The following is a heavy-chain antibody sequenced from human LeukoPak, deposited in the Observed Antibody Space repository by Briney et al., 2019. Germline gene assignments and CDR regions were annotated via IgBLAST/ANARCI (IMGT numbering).Heavy chain of an antibody. Sequence: GGSLRLSCAASGFTFSSYGMHWVRQAPGKGLEWVAVISYDGSNKYYADSVKGRFTISRDSSKNTLYLQMNSLRAEDTAVYYCAKAVSSGVLYYYYGMDVWGQGTTVTVSS. CDR1: GFTFSSYG. J-gene: IGHJ6*02. CDR2: ISYDGSNK. D-gene: IGHD6-19*01. V-gene: IGHV3-30*18. CDR3: AKAVSSGVLYYYYGMDV.